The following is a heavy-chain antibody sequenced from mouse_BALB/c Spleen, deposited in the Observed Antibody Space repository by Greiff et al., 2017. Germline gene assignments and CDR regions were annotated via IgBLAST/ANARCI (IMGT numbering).Heavy chain of an antibody. CDR3: ARGYDDAMDY. V-gene: IGHV5-9-4*01. J-gene: IGHJ4*01. D-gene: IGHD2-14*01. CDR1: GFTFSSYA. Sequence: EVKLVESGGGLVKPGGSLKLSCAASGFTFSSYAMSWVRQSPEKRLEWVAEISSGGSYTSYPDTVTGRFTISRDNAKNTLYLEMSSLRSEDTAMYYCARGYDDAMDYWGQGTSVTVSS. CDR2: ISSGGSYT.